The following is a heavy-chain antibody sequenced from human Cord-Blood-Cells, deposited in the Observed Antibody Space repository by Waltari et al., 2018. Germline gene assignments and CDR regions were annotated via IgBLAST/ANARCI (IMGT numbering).Heavy chain of an antibody. CDR2: MNPNSGNT. V-gene: IGHV1-8*03. D-gene: IGHD5-18*01. Sequence: QVQLVQSGAEVKKPGASVKVSCKASGYTFTSYDINWVRQATGQGLDWMGWMNPNSGNTGYAQKVQRRVTITRNTSISTAYMELSSLVSEDTAVYYCARKGYKYVNWFDPWGQGTLVTVSS. CDR3: ARKGYKYVNWFDP. CDR1: GYTFTSYD. J-gene: IGHJ5*02.